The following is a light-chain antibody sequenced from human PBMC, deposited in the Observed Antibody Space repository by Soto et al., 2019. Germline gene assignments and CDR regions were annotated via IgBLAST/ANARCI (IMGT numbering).Light chain of an antibody. CDR3: SSYTSSSTLL. CDR2: DVS. V-gene: IGLV2-14*03. Sequence: QSVLTQPASVSGSPGQSITISCTGTSSDVGTYNYVSWYQHHPGKAPKLMIYDVSNRPSGVSNRFSGTKSGNTAFLTISGLQAEDDADYYCSSYTSSSTLLFGGETKLTVL. CDR1: SSDVGTYNY. J-gene: IGLJ2*01.